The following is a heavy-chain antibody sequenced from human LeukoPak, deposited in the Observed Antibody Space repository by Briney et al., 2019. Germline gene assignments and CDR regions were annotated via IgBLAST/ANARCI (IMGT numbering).Heavy chain of an antibody. J-gene: IGHJ4*02. D-gene: IGHD6-19*01. Sequence: GGSLRLSCAASGFTFSSYDMHWVRQATGKGLEWVSAIGTAGDTYYPGSVKGRFTISRENAKNSLYLQMNSLRAGDTAVYYCARDSQLYSSFDYWGQGTLVTVSS. CDR2: IGTAGDT. V-gene: IGHV3-13*01. CDR1: GFTFSSYD. CDR3: ARDSQLYSSFDY.